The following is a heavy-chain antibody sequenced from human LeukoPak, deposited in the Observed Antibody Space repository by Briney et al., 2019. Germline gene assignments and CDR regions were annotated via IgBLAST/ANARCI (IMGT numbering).Heavy chain of an antibody. CDR3: ATLRYFDWLLNFDY. D-gene: IGHD3-9*01. CDR1: GFTFSSYG. J-gene: IGHJ4*02. V-gene: IGHV3-30*02. CDR2: IRYDGSNK. Sequence: GGSLRLSCAASGFTFSSYGMHWVRQAPGKGLEWVAFIRYDGSNKYYADSVKGRFTISRDNSKNTLYLQMNSLRAEDTAVYYCATLRYFDWLLNFDYWGQGTLVTVSS.